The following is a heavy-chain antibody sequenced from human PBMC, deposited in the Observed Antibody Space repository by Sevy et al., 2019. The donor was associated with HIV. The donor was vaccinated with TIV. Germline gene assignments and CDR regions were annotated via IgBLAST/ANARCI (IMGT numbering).Heavy chain of an antibody. CDR3: ITDPGYRGHDEEVINYYYYGMDV. CDR1: GFTFSSAW. CDR2: IKSKTDGGTI. D-gene: IGHD5-12*01. Sequence: GGSLRLSCAASGFTFSSAWMSWVRLAPGKGLEWVGRIKSKTDGGTIDYAAPVKCRFTISREDSKNTLYLQMNSLKTEDTAVYYCITDPGYRGHDEEVINYYYYGMDVWGQGTTVTASS. J-gene: IGHJ6*02. V-gene: IGHV3-15*01.